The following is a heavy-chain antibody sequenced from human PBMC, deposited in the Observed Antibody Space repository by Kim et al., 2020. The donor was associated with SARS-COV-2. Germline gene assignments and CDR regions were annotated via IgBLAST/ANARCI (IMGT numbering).Heavy chain of an antibody. CDR2: T. Sequence: TNYSPSCQGHVTISADKSISTAYLQWSSLKASDTAMYYCAGTPLGWPIDYWGQGTLVTVSS. CDR3: AGTPLGWPIDY. V-gene: IGHV5-10-1*01. J-gene: IGHJ4*02. D-gene: IGHD7-27*01.